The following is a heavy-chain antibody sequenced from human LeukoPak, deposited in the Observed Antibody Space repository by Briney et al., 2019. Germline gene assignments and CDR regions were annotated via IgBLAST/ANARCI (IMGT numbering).Heavy chain of an antibody. CDR2: INPNTGGT. Sequence: ASVKVSCKASGYTFIDYHLHWVRQAPGQGLEWMGWINPNTGGTDYSRRFQGRVTMNKDTSINTAYMEMSSLTSDDTAVYYCARGPIPLAAMGFDMWGQGILVTVSS. J-gene: IGHJ4*02. CDR3: ARGPIPLAAMGFDM. V-gene: IGHV1-2*02. D-gene: IGHD2-2*01. CDR1: GYTFIDYH.